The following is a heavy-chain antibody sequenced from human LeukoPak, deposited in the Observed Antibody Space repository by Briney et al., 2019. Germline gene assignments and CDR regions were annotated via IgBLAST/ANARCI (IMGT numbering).Heavy chain of an antibody. CDR2: ISYDGSNK. V-gene: IGHV3-30*18. CDR3: AKDLVGATGFDY. D-gene: IGHD1-26*01. Sequence: GGSLRLSCAASRFTFSSYGMHWVRQAPGKGLEWVAVISYDGSNKYYADSVKGRFTISRDNSKNTLYLQMNSLRAEDTAVYYCAKDLVGATGFDYWGQGTLVTVSS. CDR1: RFTFSSYG. J-gene: IGHJ4*02.